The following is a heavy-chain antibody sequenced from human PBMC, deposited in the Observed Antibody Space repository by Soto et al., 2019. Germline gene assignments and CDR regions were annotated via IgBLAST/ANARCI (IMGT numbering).Heavy chain of an antibody. CDR1: GFTFSSYA. CDR3: AKKYYYGSGSHAAPLYYFDY. D-gene: IGHD3-10*01. V-gene: IGHV3-23*01. Sequence: LRLSCAASGFTFSSYAMSWVRQAPGKGLEWVSAISGSGGSTYYADSVKGRFTISRDNSKNTLYLQMNSLRAEDTAVYYCAKKYYYGSGSHAAPLYYFDYWGQGTLVTVSS. CDR2: ISGSGGST. J-gene: IGHJ4*02.